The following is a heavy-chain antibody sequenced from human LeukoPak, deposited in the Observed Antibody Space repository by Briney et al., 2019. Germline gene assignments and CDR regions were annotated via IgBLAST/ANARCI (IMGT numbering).Heavy chain of an antibody. CDR2: IKYDGSEK. Sequence: GGSLRLSCAASGLTFSDYWMYWVRQAPGKGLEWVANIKYDGSEKYYVDSVKGRFTISRDNAKNSLYLQMNSLRVEDTAMYYRATDRGFRWGKGTTVTVSS. CDR3: ATDRGFR. CDR1: GLTFSDYW. J-gene: IGHJ6*04. V-gene: IGHV3-7*03.